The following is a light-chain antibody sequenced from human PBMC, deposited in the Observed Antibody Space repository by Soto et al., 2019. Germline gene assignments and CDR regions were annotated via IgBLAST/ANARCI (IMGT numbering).Light chain of an antibody. CDR1: QSITTL. CDR2: AAS. V-gene: IGKV1-39*01. CDR3: QQAYGAPPT. J-gene: IGKJ1*01. Sequence: DIQETQSPSSLSASVGDRVTITCRASQSITTLLNWYQQKPGNAPKLLIYAASSLQTGVPSRFSGSGSGTDFTLTISSLQREDFATYYCQQAYGAPPTFGQGTKVDIK.